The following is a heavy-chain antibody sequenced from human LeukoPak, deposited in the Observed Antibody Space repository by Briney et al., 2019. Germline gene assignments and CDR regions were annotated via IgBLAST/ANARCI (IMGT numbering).Heavy chain of an antibody. J-gene: IGHJ4*02. V-gene: IGHV1-69*05. CDR2: IIPIFGTA. D-gene: IGHD4-17*01. CDR1: GGTFSSYA. Sequence: SVKVSCRASGGTFSSYAISWVRQAPGQGLEWMGRIIPIFGTANYAQKFQGRVTITTDESTSTAYMELSSLRSEDTAVYHCATSRTSYGVGFDYWGQGTLVTVSS. CDR3: ATSRTSYGVGFDY.